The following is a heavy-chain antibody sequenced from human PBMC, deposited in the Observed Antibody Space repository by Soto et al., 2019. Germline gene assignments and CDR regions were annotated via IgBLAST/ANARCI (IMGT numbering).Heavy chain of an antibody. CDR3: ARYWNAGTLYGAFDI. J-gene: IGHJ3*02. D-gene: IGHD4-17*01. CDR1: GGSFNNYV. Sequence: QVQLGQSGAEVRKPGSSVKVSCEASGGSFNNYVISWLRQAPGQGLEWMGGIIPNYEAANYAQKFRGRLTITADKATNTAYMELNSLRPEDTATYYCARYWNAGTLYGAFDIWGQGTTVIVS. CDR2: IIPNYEAA. V-gene: IGHV1-69*06.